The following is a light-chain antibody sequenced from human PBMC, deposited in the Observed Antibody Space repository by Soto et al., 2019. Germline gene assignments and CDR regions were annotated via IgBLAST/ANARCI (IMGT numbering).Light chain of an antibody. J-gene: IGLJ2*01. CDR1: SSDVGGYNY. CDR2: DVS. CDR3: SSYTSSSTYVV. V-gene: IGLV2-14*01. Sequence: QSALTQPASVSGSLRQSITISFTGTSSDVGGYNYVSWYQQHPGKARKLMIYDVSNRPSGVSNRFSGSKSGNTASLTISGLQAEDEADYYCSSYTSSSTYVVFGGGTKLTVL.